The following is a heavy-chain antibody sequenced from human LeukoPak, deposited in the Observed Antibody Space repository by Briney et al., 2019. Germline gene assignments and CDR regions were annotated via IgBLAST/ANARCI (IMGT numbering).Heavy chain of an antibody. V-gene: IGHV3-13*01. Sequence: PGGSLRLSCAASGFTFSSYDMHWFRQVTGKGLEWVSAIGTAVDTSYADSVKGRFTISRENAKNSLYLQMNSLRAEDTAVYYCARDRVPFGAFDYWGQGTLVTVSS. J-gene: IGHJ4*02. CDR3: ARDRVPFGAFDY. CDR2: IGTAVDT. D-gene: IGHD3-10*01. CDR1: GFTFSSYD.